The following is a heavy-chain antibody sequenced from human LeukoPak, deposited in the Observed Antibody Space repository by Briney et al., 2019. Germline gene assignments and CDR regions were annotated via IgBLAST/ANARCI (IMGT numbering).Heavy chain of an antibody. D-gene: IGHD3-22*01. CDR3: ARIAPYDYDSSGYPLYWYFLL. CDR1: GFTVSSNY. J-gene: IGHJ2*01. CDR2: IYRGGTT. V-gene: IGHV3-53*01. Sequence: GGSLRLSCAASGFTVSSNYMSWVRQAPGKGLEWVSVIYRGGTTYYADSVKGRFSISGDNSKNTLYLQMNSLRAEGTAVYYRARIAPYDYDSSGYPLYWYFLLWGRSTLVTVSS.